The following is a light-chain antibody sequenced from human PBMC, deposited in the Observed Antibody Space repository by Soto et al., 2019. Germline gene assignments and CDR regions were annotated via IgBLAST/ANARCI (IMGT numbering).Light chain of an antibody. CDR2: DVS. J-gene: IGLJ1*01. Sequence: QSVLTQPASVSGSPGQSITITCTGTSSDVGRYKSVSWYQQLPGKAPKLVIYDVSNRPSGVSRRLSGSKSGNTASLTISGLQAEDEADYYCCSYTTASSYVFGTGTKVTVL. V-gene: IGLV2-14*03. CDR3: CSYTTASSYV. CDR1: SSDVGRYKS.